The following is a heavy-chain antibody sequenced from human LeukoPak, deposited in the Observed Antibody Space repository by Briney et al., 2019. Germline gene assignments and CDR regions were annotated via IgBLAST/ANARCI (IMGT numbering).Heavy chain of an antibody. J-gene: IGHJ4*02. CDR2: INPDGNEK. D-gene: IGHD6-13*01. V-gene: IGHV3-7*01. Sequence: GGSLRLSCAASGLTFTDFWMNWVRLAPGRGLEWLANINPDGNEKYYVDSVKGRFAMSRDNAKTEVYLEMNSLRAEDTGVYYCSGRDSSRSPRAYWGQGTLVSVSS. CDR3: SGRDSSRSPRAY. CDR1: GLTFTDFW.